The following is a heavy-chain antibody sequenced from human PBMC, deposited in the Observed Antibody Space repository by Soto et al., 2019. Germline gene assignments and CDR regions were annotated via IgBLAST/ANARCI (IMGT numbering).Heavy chain of an antibody. CDR3: ARVDDAAGIDY. CDR1: GGSISSSSYY. Sequence: SETLSLTCTVSGGSISSSSYYWGWIRQPPGKGLEWIGSIFYSGSTYYNPSLKSRVTISVDTSKNQFSLKLSSVTAADTAVYYCARVDDAAGIDYWGQGTLVTVSS. D-gene: IGHD6-19*01. J-gene: IGHJ4*02. V-gene: IGHV4-39*01. CDR2: IFYSGST.